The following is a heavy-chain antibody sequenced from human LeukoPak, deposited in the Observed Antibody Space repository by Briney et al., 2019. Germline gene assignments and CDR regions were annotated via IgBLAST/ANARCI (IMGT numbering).Heavy chain of an antibody. J-gene: IGHJ4*02. CDR2: IPYDGSDK. V-gene: IGHV3-30*02. Sequence: GGSLRLSCAASGFTFSSYAMHWVRQAPGKGLEWVAFIPYDGSDKFYADSVKGRFTISRDNSKNTLYLQMNSLRAEDTAVYYCAAMTSVTTGDYWGQGTLVTVSS. CDR3: AAMTSVTTGDY. D-gene: IGHD4-11*01. CDR1: GFTFSSYA.